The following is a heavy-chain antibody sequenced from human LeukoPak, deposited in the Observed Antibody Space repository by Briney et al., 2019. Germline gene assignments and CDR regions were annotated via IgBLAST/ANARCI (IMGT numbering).Heavy chain of an antibody. CDR3: ARVGTVLDGGY. D-gene: IGHD1-7*01. V-gene: IGHV3-21*01. J-gene: IGHJ4*02. Sequence: GGSLRLSCAASGLTVTSNYMSLVRQTPGKGLEWVSSISSSSSYIYYAGSVRGRFTISRDNAKNSLYLQMNSLRAEDTAVYYCARVGTVLDGGYWGQGILVTVSS. CDR2: ISSSSSYI. CDR1: GLTVTSNY.